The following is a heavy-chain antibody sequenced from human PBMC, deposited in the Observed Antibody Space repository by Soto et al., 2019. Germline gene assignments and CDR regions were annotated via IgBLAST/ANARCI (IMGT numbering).Heavy chain of an antibody. Sequence: QVQLQESGPRLVKPSGTLSLTCTVSGGSISNSNWWSWVRLPPAKGLEWIGDIYHAGSTKYNPSLGRRVTISGDTSNNQFALTLTSVTAADTAVYFCARGPPIVGNTTPLDSWGQGTLVTVSS. CDR2: IYHAGST. CDR3: ARGPPIVGNTTPLDS. D-gene: IGHD1-26*01. CDR1: GGSISNSNW. J-gene: IGHJ4*02. V-gene: IGHV4-4*02.